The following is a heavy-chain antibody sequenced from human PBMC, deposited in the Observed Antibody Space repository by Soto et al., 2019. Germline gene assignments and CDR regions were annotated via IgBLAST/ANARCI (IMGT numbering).Heavy chain of an antibody. D-gene: IGHD6-6*01. CDR3: VKDGEAASPGWFDT. V-gene: IGHV3-9*01. CDR2: NRWNGEAV. J-gene: IGHJ5*02. Sequence: SLSLSCSASGFTFEDFAMHRVRRVPGKGREWVAGNRWNGEAVGYAASVKGRCTSSRDNAKKLLFLQMNSLRVDDRALYYCVKDGEAASPGWFDTWGQGTQVTVSS. CDR1: GFTFEDFA.